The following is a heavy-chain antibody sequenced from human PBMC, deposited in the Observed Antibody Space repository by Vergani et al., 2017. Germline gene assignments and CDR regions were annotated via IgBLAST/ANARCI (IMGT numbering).Heavy chain of an antibody. J-gene: IGHJ4*02. CDR1: GYSFTSYW. D-gene: IGHD5-18*01. V-gene: IGHV5-51*01. CDR2: IYPGDSDT. CDR3: ASRDTDMVRRDYFDY. Sequence: EVQLVQSGAEVKKPGESLKISCKGSGYSFTSYWIGWVRQMPGKGLEWMVIIYPGDSDTRYSPSFQGQVTISADKSISTAYLQWSSLKASDTAMYYCASRDTDMVRRDYFDYWGQGTLVTVSS.